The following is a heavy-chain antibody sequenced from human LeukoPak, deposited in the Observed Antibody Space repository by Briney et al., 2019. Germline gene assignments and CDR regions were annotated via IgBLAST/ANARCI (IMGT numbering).Heavy chain of an antibody. D-gene: IGHD3-10*01. J-gene: IGHJ4*02. CDR2: IKSKTGGETT. V-gene: IGHV3-15*01. Sequence: TGGSLRLSCVDSGFTFTNAWMSWVRQASGKGLEWIGRIKSKTGGETTNYAEPVRGRFTISRDDSKSAVYLQMNSLKIEDTAVYYCTTDLGTYYHGSQRLIPIDYWGQGTLVTVSS. CDR3: TTDLGTYYHGSQRLIPIDY. CDR1: GFTFTNAW.